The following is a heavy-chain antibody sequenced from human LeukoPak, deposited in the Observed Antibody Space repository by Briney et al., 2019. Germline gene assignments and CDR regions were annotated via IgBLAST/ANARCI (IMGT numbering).Heavy chain of an antibody. D-gene: IGHD3-22*01. CDR2: IWYDESNK. CDR3: ARDRIIVVPDYYFDY. V-gene: IGHV3-33*01. CDR1: GFTFSSYG. Sequence: GGSLRLSCAASGFTFSSYGMHWVRQAPGKGLEWVADIWYDESNKFYADSVKGRFTISRDNSKNTLYLQMTSLRAEDTAVYYCARDRIIVVPDYYFDYWGQGTLVTVSS. J-gene: IGHJ4*02.